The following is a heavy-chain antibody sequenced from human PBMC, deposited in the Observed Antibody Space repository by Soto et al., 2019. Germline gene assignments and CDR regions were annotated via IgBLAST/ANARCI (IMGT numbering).Heavy chain of an antibody. CDR3: ARLVSDTSLNYMYFDF. CDR1: VVSISSGNW. V-gene: IGHV4-4*02. D-gene: IGHD3-10*01. CDR2: IFHDGTA. J-gene: IGHJ4*02. Sequence: SETLSLTCAVSVVSISSGNWWTWVRQTPQRGLEYIGEIFHDGTANYYPSFERRVAISVDTSKNQFSLKLTSVTAADTAIYFCARLVSDTSLNYMYFDFWGQGVLVSVS.